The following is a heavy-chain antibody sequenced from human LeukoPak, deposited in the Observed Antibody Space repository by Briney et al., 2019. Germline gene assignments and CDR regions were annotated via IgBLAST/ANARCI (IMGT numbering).Heavy chain of an antibody. J-gene: IGHJ6*03. CDR2: IYYSGST. V-gene: IGHV4-59*12. CDR1: GGSISSYY. CDR3: ARVSARLSHYYMDV. Sequence: SETLSLTCTVSGGSISSYYWSWIRQPPGKGLEWIGYIYYSGSTNYNPSLKSRVTISVDTSKNQFSLKLSSVTAADTAVYYCARVSARLSHYYMDVWGKGTTVTISS. D-gene: IGHD2-21*01.